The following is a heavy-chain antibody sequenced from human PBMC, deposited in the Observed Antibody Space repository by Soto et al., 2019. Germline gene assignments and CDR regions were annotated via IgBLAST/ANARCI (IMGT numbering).Heavy chain of an antibody. D-gene: IGHD2-2*01. V-gene: IGHV4-34*01. CDR3: ARVVVVVPAAILSRDDYYYYMDV. CDR2: INHSGST. CDR1: GGSFSGYY. J-gene: IGHJ6*03. Sequence: SETLSLTCAVYGGSFSGYYWSWIRQPPGKGLEWIGEINHSGSTNYNPSLKSRVTISVDTSKNQFSLKLSSVTAADTAVYYCARVVVVVPAAILSRDDYYYYMDVWGKGTTVTVS.